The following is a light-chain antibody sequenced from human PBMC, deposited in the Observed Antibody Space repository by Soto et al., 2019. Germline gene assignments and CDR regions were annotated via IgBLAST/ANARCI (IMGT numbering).Light chain of an antibody. CDR2: EVN. V-gene: IGLV2-8*01. CDR1: STDVGGYNY. CDR3: SSYAGTNNYV. Sequence: QSVLAQPSSVSGSPGQSITISCTGTSTDVGGYNYVSWYQHHPGKGPKLIIYEVNNRPSGVPDRFSGSKSGNTASLTVSGLQAEDEADYYCSSYAGTNNYVFGTGTKVTVL. J-gene: IGLJ1*01.